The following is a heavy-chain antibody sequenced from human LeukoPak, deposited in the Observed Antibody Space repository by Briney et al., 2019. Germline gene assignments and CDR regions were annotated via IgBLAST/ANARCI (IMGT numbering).Heavy chain of an antibody. J-gene: IGHJ4*02. CDR1: GFTFSSYA. CDR2: ISGSGGST. Sequence: GGSLRLSCAASGFTFSSYAMSWVRQAPGKGLEWVSAISGSGGSTYYADSVKGRFTISRDNSKNTLYLQMNSLRAGDTAVYYCAKSKIYYDSSPFDYWGQGTLVAVSS. CDR3: AKSKIYYDSSPFDY. V-gene: IGHV3-23*01. D-gene: IGHD3-22*01.